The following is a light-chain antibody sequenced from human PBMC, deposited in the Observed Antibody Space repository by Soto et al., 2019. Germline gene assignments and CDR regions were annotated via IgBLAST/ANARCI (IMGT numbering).Light chain of an antibody. J-gene: IGKJ1*01. CDR1: QSVSSY. CDR2: DAS. V-gene: IGKV3-11*01. Sequence: EIVLTHSLATLSLSPEERATLSCRASQSVSSYLAWYQQKPGQAPRLLIYDASNRATGIPARFSGSGSGTDFTLTISSLEPEDFAVYYCQQRSNWPPWTFGQGTIVDVK. CDR3: QQRSNWPPWT.